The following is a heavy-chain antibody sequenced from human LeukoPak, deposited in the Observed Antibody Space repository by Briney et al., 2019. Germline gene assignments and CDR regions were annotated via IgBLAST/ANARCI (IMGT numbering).Heavy chain of an antibody. D-gene: IGHD6-19*01. V-gene: IGHV3-53*04. J-gene: IGHJ6*02. CDR3: ARDLAPIAVAGKYYYGMDV. Sequence: GGSLRLSCAASGFTVSSNYMSWVRQAPGKGLEWVSVIYSGGSTYYADSVKGRFTISRHNSKNTLYLQMNSLRAEDTAVYYCARDLAPIAVAGKYYYGMDVWGQGTTVTVSS. CDR2: IYSGGST. CDR1: GFTVSSNY.